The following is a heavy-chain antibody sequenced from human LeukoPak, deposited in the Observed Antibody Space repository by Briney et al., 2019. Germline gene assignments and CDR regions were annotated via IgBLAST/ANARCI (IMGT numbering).Heavy chain of an antibody. V-gene: IGHV1-24*01. D-gene: IGHD6-19*01. CDR1: GYTLTELS. J-gene: IGHJ4*02. Sequence: ASVKVSCKVSGYTLTELSMHWARQAPGKGLEWMGGFDPEDGETIYAQKFQGRVTITADESTSTAYMELSSLRSEDTAVYYCARDRNSGWPFDYWGQGTLVTVSS. CDR2: FDPEDGET. CDR3: ARDRNSGWPFDY.